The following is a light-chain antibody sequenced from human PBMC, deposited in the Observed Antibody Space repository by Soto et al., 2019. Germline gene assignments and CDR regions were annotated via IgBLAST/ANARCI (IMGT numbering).Light chain of an antibody. Sequence: EIVMTQSPATLSVSPGERVTLSCRASQTISDNLAWFQQKSGQVPRLLIHGAFKRATGVPDRFSGSGSGTEFTLTISSLQSEDSAVYYCQQYHNWPPQYTFGQGTKLQI. CDR3: QQYHNWPPQYT. CDR2: GAF. V-gene: IGKV3-15*01. J-gene: IGKJ2*01. CDR1: QTISDN.